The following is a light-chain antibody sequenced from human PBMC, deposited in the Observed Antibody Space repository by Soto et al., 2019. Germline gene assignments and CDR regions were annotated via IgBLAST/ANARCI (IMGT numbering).Light chain of an antibody. Sequence: QSALTQPGSVSGSPGQSITISCTGTSSDVGSYNLVSWYQQHPGKAPKLMIYEGSKRPSGVSNRFSGSKSGNTASLTISGLQAEVEADYYCCSYAGSVVFGGGTKLTVL. CDR1: SSDVGSYNL. V-gene: IGLV2-23*01. CDR3: CSYAGSVV. J-gene: IGLJ2*01. CDR2: EGS.